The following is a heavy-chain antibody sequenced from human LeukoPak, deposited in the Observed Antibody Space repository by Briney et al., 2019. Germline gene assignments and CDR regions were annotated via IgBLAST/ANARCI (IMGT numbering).Heavy chain of an antibody. CDR3: ARGFALDF. J-gene: IGHJ3*01. Sequence: SQTLSLTCDISGDTVSSNSAAWNWIRQSPSRGLEWLGRTYYRSKWYYDYAVSVKSRISISPDTSKNQFSLQLNSVTADDTAVYYCARGFALDFWGQGTMVTVSS. V-gene: IGHV6-1*01. CDR1: GDTVSSNSAA. CDR2: TYYRSKWYY.